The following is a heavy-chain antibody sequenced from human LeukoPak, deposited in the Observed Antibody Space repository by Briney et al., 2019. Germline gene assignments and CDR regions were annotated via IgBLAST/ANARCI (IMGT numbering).Heavy chain of an antibody. V-gene: IGHV3-74*01. CDR2: INTDGSTT. D-gene: IGHD2-15*01. Sequence: GGSLRLSCADSGFTSCTYWMHWVRQAPGEGLVWLSRINTDGSTTYYADSVKGLFTFSRDNAKNTLYLQMNSLRAEETAVYYCTRGRSGGSLDFWGQGTLVAVSS. J-gene: IGHJ4*02. CDR3: TRGRSGGSLDF. CDR1: GFTSCTYW.